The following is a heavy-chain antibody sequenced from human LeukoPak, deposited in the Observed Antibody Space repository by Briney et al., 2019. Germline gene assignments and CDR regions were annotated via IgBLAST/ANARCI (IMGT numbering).Heavy chain of an antibody. CDR2: IIPIFGTA. D-gene: IGHD5-18*01. J-gene: IGHJ4*02. V-gene: IGHV1-69*13. CDR1: VASFSSYA. CDR3: ASPSDGPEKPDY. Sequence: ASVTLSCKGSVASFSSYAISWVRQAPGQGLEWLGGIIPIFGTANNAQKFQGRVTITADESTSTAYMELSSLRSEDTAVYYGASPSDGPEKPDYWGQGTLVTVSS.